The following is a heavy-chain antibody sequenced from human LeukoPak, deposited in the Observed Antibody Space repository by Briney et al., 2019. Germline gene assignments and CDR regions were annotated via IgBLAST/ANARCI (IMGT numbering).Heavy chain of an antibody. CDR2: ISYSGST. CDR3: ARLDKGIKAAHFDY. CDR1: GGSISSSDFN. J-gene: IGHJ4*02. V-gene: IGHV4-39*01. Sequence: SETLSLTCTVSGGSISSSDFNWGWIRQPPGKGLEWIGVISYSGSTYYNPSLKSRVTISVDASKSHFSLKLSSVTAADTAIYYCARLDKGIKAAHFDYWGQGTLVTVSS. D-gene: IGHD6-25*01.